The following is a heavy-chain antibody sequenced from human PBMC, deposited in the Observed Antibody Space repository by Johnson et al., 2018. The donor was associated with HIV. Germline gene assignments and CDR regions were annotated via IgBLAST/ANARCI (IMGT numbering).Heavy chain of an antibody. J-gene: IGHJ3*02. CDR1: GFTFSSYA. D-gene: IGHD2-8*01. Sequence: MQLVESGGGVVQPGRSLRLSCAASGFTFSSYAMHWVRQATGKGLEWVSRIKSDGSIICYADSVKGRLTISRDNAKNTLYLQMNSLRPEDTAVYYCARGYCTDGVCYTKVDAFDIWGQGTMVTVSS. CDR3: ARGYCTDGVCYTKVDAFDI. V-gene: IGHV3-74*02. CDR2: IKSDGSII.